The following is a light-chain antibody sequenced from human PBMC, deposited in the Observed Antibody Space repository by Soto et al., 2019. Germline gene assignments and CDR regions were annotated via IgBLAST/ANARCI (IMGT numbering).Light chain of an antibody. V-gene: IGLV2-8*01. CDR2: EVS. Sequence: QSALTQTPSASGSPGQSVTISCTGTSSDVGDYNYVSWYQHHPGKAPKLMIYEVSKRPSGVPDRFSGSKSGNTASLTISGLQAEDEADYYFNSYAGRNNWVFGGGTKLTVL. CDR1: SSDVGDYNY. CDR3: NSYAGRNNWV. J-gene: IGLJ3*02.